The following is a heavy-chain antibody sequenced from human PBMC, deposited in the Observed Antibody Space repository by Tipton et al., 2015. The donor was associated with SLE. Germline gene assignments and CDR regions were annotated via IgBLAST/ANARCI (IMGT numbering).Heavy chain of an antibody. D-gene: IGHD7-27*01. V-gene: IGHV4-59*01. J-gene: IGHJ3*02. CDR2: FYYTGSS. CDR3: ARLTWGFFDI. CDR1: GGPINSYY. Sequence: TLSLTCNVSGGPINSYYWSWIRQAPGRGLQWIGYFYYTGSSNYNPSLESRVTISRDPSKNQFSLNLTSVTPADTAVYYCARLTWGFFDIWGQGIKVTVSS.